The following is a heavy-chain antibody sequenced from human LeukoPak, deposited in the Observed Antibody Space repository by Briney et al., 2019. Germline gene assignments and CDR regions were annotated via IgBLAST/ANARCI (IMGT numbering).Heavy chain of an antibody. V-gene: IGHV3-7*01. Sequence: PGGSLRLSCAASGFTFSSYWMSWVRQAPGKGLEWVANIKQDGSEKYYVDSVKGRFTISRDNAKNSLYLQINSLRAEDTAVYYCARDLGVEWELRSSAFDIWGQGTMVTVSS. CDR3: ARDLGVEWELRSSAFDI. D-gene: IGHD1-26*01. J-gene: IGHJ3*02. CDR1: GFTFSSYW. CDR2: IKQDGSEK.